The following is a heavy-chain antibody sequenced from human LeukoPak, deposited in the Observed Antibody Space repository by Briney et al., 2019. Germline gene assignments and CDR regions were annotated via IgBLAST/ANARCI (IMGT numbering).Heavy chain of an antibody. CDR2: ISNDGSSK. CDR3: ARDLSGRYSSDY. J-gene: IGHJ4*02. Sequence: AGGSLRLSCAASGFTFSSYAMHWVRQAPGKGLEWVAVISNDGSSKQHADSVKVRFTIYRDNSKNTLYLQMNSLRAEDTAVYYCARDLSGRYSSDYWGQGTLVTVSS. CDR1: GFTFSSYA. D-gene: IGHD1-26*01. V-gene: IGHV3-30-3*01.